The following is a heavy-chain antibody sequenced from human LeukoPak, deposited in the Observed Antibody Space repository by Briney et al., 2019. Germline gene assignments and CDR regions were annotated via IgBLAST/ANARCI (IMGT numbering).Heavy chain of an antibody. J-gene: IGHJ3*02. D-gene: IGHD3-10*01. Sequence: SETLSLSCTVSGGSVSSTNRWNWVRQPPGQGLEWIGEIDHSGTTYYSASLKSRVTISLDKSKNRFSLKLTSLTAADTAVYYCATDLADVTMVRGFISGTVDISGQGTGVTVSS. CDR3: ATDLADVTMVRGFISGTVDI. V-gene: IGHV4-4*02. CDR2: IDHSGTT. CDR1: GGSVSSTNR.